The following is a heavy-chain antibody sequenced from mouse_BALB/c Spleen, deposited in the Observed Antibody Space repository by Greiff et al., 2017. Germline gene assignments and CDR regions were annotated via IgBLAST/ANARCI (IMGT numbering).Heavy chain of an antibody. CDR3: ASGLGYYGSSHWYFDV. Sequence: QVQLKESGAELARPGASVKMSCKASGYTFTSYTMHWVKQRPGQGLEWIGYINPSSGYTNYNQKFKDKATLTADKSSSTAYMQLSSLTSEDSAVYYCASGLGYYGSSHWYFDVWGAGTTVTVSS. CDR2: INPSSGYT. CDR1: GYTFTSYT. D-gene: IGHD1-1*01. J-gene: IGHJ1*01. V-gene: IGHV1-4*01.